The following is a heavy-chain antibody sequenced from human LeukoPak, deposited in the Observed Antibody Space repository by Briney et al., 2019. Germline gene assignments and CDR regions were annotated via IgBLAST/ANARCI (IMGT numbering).Heavy chain of an antibody. D-gene: IGHD3-22*01. J-gene: IGHJ4*02. Sequence: PGGSLRLSCAASGFTFSSYGMHWVRQAPGKGLEWVAVISYDGSNKYYADSVKGRFTISRDNSKNTLYLQMNSLRAEDTAVYYCAKPEITLAVIQAPYFDYWGQGTLVTVSS. CDR3: AKPEITLAVIQAPYFDY. V-gene: IGHV3-30*18. CDR1: GFTFSSYG. CDR2: ISYDGSNK.